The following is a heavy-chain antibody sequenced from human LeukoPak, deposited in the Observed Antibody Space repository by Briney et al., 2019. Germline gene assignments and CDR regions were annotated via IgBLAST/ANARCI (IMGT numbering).Heavy chain of an antibody. Sequence: GGSLRLSCAASGFTFSSYSMNWVRQAPGKGLEWVSSISSSSGYIYYANSVQGRFTISRDNAKNSLYLQMNSLRAEDTAVYYCARAVRYDSGRYGYWGQGTLVTVSS. J-gene: IGHJ4*02. CDR3: ARAVRYDSGRYGY. CDR1: GFTFSSYS. D-gene: IGHD3-22*01. V-gene: IGHV3-21*01. CDR2: ISSSSGYI.